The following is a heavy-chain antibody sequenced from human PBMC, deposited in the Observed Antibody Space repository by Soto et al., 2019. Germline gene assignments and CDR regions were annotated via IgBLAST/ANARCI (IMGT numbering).Heavy chain of an antibody. J-gene: IGHJ6*02. V-gene: IGHV3-33*01. CDR1: GFTFRDHA. Sequence: GSLRLSCSASGFTFRDHAMHWVRQAPGKGREWLAIIWNDGSNKFYAGSVQGRFTISRDNSKNTVYLQMNTLSAEDTAVYYCARALFPDVDIYAMDVWGQGTTVTVSS. CDR2: IWNDGSNK. D-gene: IGHD5-12*01. CDR3: ARALFPDVDIYAMDV.